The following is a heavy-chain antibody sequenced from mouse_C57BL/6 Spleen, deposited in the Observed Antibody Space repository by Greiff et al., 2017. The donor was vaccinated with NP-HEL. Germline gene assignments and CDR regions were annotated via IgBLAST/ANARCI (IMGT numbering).Heavy chain of an antibody. CDR3: ARVREIYDGYLGAMDY. V-gene: IGHV1-26*01. J-gene: IGHJ4*01. Sequence: EVQLQQSGPELVKPGASVKISCKASGYTFTDYYMNWVKQSHGKSLEWIGDINPNNGGTSYNQKFKGKATLTVDKSSSTAYMELRSLTSEDSAVYYCARVREIYDGYLGAMDYWGQGTSVTVSS. CDR2: INPNNGGT. CDR1: GYTFTDYY. D-gene: IGHD2-3*01.